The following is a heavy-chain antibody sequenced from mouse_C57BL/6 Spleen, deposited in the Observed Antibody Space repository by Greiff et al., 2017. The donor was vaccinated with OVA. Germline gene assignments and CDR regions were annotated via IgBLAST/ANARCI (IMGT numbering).Heavy chain of an antibody. CDR3: ARRGNDYGGFAY. V-gene: IGHV5-2*01. J-gene: IGHJ3*01. CDR1: EYEFPSHD. D-gene: IGHD2-4*01. CDR2: INSDGGST. Sequence: EVQVVESGGGLVQPGESLKLSCESNEYEFPSHDMSWVRKTPEKRLELVAAINSDGGSTYYPDTMERRFIISRDNTKKTLYLQMSSLMSEDTALYYCARRGNDYGGFAYWGQGTLVTVSA.